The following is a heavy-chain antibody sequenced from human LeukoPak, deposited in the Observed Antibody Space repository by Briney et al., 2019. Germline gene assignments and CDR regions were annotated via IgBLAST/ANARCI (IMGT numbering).Heavy chain of an antibody. CDR1: GGSISSYY. CDR3: ARDIPHYYDFWSGYPDDAFDI. CDR2: IYTSGST. D-gene: IGHD3-3*01. J-gene: IGHJ3*02. V-gene: IGHV4-4*07. Sequence: PSETLSLTCTVSGGSISSYYWSWIRQPAGKGLEWIGRIYTSGSTNYNPSLKSRVTMSVDTSKNQFSLKLSSVTAADTAVYYCARDIPHYYDFWSGYPDDAFDIWGQGTMVTVSS.